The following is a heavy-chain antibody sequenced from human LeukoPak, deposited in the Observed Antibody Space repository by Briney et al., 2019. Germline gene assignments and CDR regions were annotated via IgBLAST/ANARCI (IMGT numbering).Heavy chain of an antibody. CDR2: MNHYGST. D-gene: IGHD3-10*01. CDR1: GGSFSGYY. Sequence: PSETLSLTCAVYGGSFSGYYWSWIRQPPGKGLEWIGEMNHYGSTNYNPSLKSRVTISVDTSKNQISLKVSSVTAADTAVYYCARAWMVRGVIITFGFVFDPWGQGTLVTVSS. CDR3: ARAWMVRGVIITFGFVFDP. J-gene: IGHJ5*02. V-gene: IGHV4-34*01.